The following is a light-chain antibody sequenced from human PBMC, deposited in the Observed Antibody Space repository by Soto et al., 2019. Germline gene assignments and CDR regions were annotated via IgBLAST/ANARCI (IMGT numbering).Light chain of an antibody. CDR3: QQRYSTPPLT. Sequence: DIPMTQSPSSLSASVGDRVTITCRASQSISSYLNWYQQKPGKAPKLLIYAASSLQSGVPSRFSGSGSGTDFTLPISSLQPEDFATYYCQQRYSTPPLTFGGGTKVVIK. J-gene: IGKJ4*01. CDR2: AAS. CDR1: QSISSY. V-gene: IGKV1-39*01.